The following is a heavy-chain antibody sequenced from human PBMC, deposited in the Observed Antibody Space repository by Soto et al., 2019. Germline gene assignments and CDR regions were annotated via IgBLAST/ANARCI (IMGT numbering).Heavy chain of an antibody. CDR2: IIPTFGRT. CDR3: ARDPLSSFAMDV. Sequence: GASVKVSCNASGDTFSSYAISWVRQAPGKGLEWMGKIIPTFGRTNHAQKFQGRLTISADDSTSTAYMELRSLVSEDTAVYYCARDPLSSFAMDVWGQGTTVTVSS. CDR1: GDTFSSYA. V-gene: IGHV1-69*13. J-gene: IGHJ6*02. D-gene: IGHD6-6*01.